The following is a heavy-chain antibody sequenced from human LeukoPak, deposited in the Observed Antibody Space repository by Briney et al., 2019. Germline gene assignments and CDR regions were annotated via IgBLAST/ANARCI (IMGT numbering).Heavy chain of an antibody. Sequence: SETLSLTCTVSGGSISSSSYYWGWIRQPPGKGLEWIGSINYSGSTYYNTSLKSRVTISVDTSKNQFSLKLSSVTAADTAVYYCAKYYYYMDVWGKGTTVTISS. CDR1: GGSISSSSYY. J-gene: IGHJ6*03. CDR2: INYSGST. V-gene: IGHV4-39*01. CDR3: AKYYYYMDV.